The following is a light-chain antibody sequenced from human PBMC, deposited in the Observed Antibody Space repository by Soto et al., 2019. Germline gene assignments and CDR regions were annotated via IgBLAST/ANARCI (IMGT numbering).Light chain of an antibody. V-gene: IGKV1-5*03. CDR3: QQYNSYSRT. Sequence: DIQMTQSPSTLSASVGDRVTITCRASQSISSWLDWYQQKPGKDPNLLIYKASSLESGVPSRFSGSGSGTEFTLTISSLQPDDFATYYCQQYNSYSRTFGQGTKVEIK. CDR1: QSISSW. J-gene: IGKJ1*01. CDR2: KAS.